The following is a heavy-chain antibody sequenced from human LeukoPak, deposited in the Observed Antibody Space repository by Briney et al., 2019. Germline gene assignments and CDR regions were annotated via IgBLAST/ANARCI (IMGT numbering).Heavy chain of an antibody. D-gene: IGHD4-23*01. Sequence: SETLSLTCIVSGGSISSISSNNYHWGWIRQPPGKGLGWIGSIYYSGSTYYNPSLKSRVTISVDTSKNQFSLKLSSVTAADTALYYCAREMGVVTAHGIDVWGQGTTVTVSS. J-gene: IGHJ6*02. CDR1: GGSISSISSNNYH. CDR3: AREMGVVTAHGIDV. CDR2: IYYSGST. V-gene: IGHV4-39*02.